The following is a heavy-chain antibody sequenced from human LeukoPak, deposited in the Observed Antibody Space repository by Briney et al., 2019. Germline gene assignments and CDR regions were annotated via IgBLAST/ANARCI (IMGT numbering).Heavy chain of an antibody. V-gene: IGHV5-51*01. CDR3: ARFGYSTSLDFYLDV. J-gene: IGHJ2*01. Sequence: GESLKISFQASGFTFTNYWIAWVRQMPGKGLEWMGIVHAGDSDARYSPSFQDQVTMSADKSISTAYLQWNSLTASDSAMYFCARFGYSTSLDFYLDVWGRGTLVAVSS. CDR2: VHAGDSDA. CDR1: GFTFTNYW. D-gene: IGHD6-13*01.